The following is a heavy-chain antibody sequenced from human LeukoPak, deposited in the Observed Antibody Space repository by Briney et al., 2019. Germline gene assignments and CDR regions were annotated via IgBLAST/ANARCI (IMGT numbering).Heavy chain of an antibody. V-gene: IGHV1-2*02. Sequence: ASVKDSCQATGYTFTGYYMHGVRQAPGQGLEWMGWVNLNCGGTNYAQKFQGRVTMTRDTSISTAYMELRRLRSDDAAVYYCARVRAAHPNWFDPWGQGTRVIVSA. CDR2: VNLNCGGT. CDR3: ARVRAAHPNWFDP. D-gene: IGHD6-6*01. CDR1: GYTFTGYY. J-gene: IGHJ5*02.